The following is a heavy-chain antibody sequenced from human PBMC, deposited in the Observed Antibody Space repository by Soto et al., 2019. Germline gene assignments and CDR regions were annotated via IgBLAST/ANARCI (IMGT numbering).Heavy chain of an antibody. D-gene: IGHD6-13*01. V-gene: IGHV3-23*01. Sequence: EVQLLESGGGLVQPGGSLRLSCAASGFTFSSYAMSWVRQAPGKGLEWVSAISGSGGSTYYADSVKGRFTISRDNSKNTRYLQMNSLRAEDTAVYYCAKRIAAATHYFDYWGQGTLVTVSS. J-gene: IGHJ4*02. CDR1: GFTFSSYA. CDR2: ISGSGGST. CDR3: AKRIAAATHYFDY.